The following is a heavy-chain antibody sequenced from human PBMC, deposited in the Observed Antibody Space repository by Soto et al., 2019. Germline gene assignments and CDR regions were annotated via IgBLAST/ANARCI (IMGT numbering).Heavy chain of an antibody. D-gene: IGHD3-22*01. CDR1: GYTFTSYA. J-gene: IGHJ4*02. V-gene: IGHV1-3*01. Sequence: GASVKVSCKASGYTFTSYAMHWVRQAPGQRLEWMGWINAGNGNTKYSQKFQGRVTITRDTSASTAYMELSSLRSEDTAVYYCARLSSGYASSGYDFDYWGQGTLVTVSS. CDR2: INAGNGNT. CDR3: ARLSSGYASSGYDFDY.